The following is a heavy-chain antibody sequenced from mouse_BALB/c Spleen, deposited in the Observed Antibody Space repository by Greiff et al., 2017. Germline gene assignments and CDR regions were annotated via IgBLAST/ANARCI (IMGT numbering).Heavy chain of an antibody. V-gene: IGHV5-6-5*01. CDR1: GFTFSSYA. J-gene: IGHJ4*01. D-gene: IGHD2-12*01. CDR2: ISSGGST. Sequence: EVMLVESGGGLVKPGGSLKLSCAASGFTFSSYAMSWVRQTPEKRLEWVASISSGGSTYYPDSVKGRFTISRDNARNILYLQMSSLRSEDTAMYYCAREGLLRRAMDYWGQGTSVTVSS. CDR3: AREGLLRRAMDY.